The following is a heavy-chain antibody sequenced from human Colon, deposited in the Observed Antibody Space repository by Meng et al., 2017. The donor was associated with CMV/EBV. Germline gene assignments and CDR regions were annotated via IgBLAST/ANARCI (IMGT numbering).Heavy chain of an antibody. J-gene: IGHJ4*02. CDR1: SRNSAI. V-gene: IGHV6-1*01. CDR3: VRAASYSSRWSRGYFDY. D-gene: IGHD6-19*01. CDR2: TYYRSKWYH. Sequence: SRNSAIWHWIRQSPSRDLEWLGRTYYRSKWYHDYAISVQNRITIDPDTSKNHFSLQLNSVTPEDTAVYFCVRAASYSSRWSRGYFDYWGQGTLVTVSS.